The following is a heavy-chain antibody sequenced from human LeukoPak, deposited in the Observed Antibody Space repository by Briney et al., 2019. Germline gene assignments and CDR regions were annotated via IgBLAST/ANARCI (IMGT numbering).Heavy chain of an antibody. Sequence: SETLSLTCAVYGGSFSGYYWSWIRQPPGKGLEWIGEINHSGSTNYNPSLKSRVTISVDTSKNQFSLKLSSVTAADTAVYYCARGVPLWYYGRYYYYMDVWGKGTRSPSP. D-gene: IGHD3-10*01. J-gene: IGHJ6*03. V-gene: IGHV4-34*01. CDR3: ARGVPLWYYGRYYYYMDV. CDR2: INHSGST. CDR1: GGSFSGYY.